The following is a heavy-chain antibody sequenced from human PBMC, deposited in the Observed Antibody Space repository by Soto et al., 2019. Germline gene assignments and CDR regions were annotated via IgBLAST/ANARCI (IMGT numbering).Heavy chain of an antibody. D-gene: IGHD6-19*01. Sequence: GGSLRLSCTASGFTFGDYAMSWFRQAPGKGLEWVGFIRSKAYGGTTEYAASVKGRFTISRDDSKSIAYLQMNSLKTEDTAVYYCTPRPLYSSGWYYFDYWGQGTLVTVSS. CDR1: GFTFGDYA. CDR2: IRSKAYGGTT. V-gene: IGHV3-49*03. J-gene: IGHJ4*02. CDR3: TPRPLYSSGWYYFDY.